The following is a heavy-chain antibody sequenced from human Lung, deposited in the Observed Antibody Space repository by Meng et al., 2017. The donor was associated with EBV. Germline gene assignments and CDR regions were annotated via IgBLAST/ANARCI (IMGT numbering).Heavy chain of an antibody. CDR3: AHRRPSGGVDWFEP. CDR2: IYWDGDK. Sequence: QITLEAAYPTLVKPTRTLTLTCTFSCFSLSPKGVGLGWVRQPPGKALEWLTNIYWDGDKRYSPSLKSRLTITKDISKSQVVLTMTNMDPVDTATYYCAHRRPSGGVDWFEPWGQGTLVTVSS. J-gene: IGHJ5*02. CDR1: CFSLSPKGVG. D-gene: IGHD1-26*01. V-gene: IGHV2-5*02.